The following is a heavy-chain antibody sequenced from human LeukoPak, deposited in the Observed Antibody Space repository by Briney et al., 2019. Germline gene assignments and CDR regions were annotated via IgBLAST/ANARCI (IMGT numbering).Heavy chain of an antibody. CDR3: APNSGYSSGWFTG. V-gene: IGHV1-2*02. J-gene: IGHJ4*02. CDR1: GYTFTADY. D-gene: IGHD6-19*01. CDR2: VNPNSGGT. Sequence: ASVKVSCKASGYTFTADYLHWVRQAPGQGLEWMGWVNPNSGGTRYAPHFQGRVVMTSDESISTAYMELERLTPAVTAVYFCAPNSGYSSGWFTGWGQGTLVIVSS.